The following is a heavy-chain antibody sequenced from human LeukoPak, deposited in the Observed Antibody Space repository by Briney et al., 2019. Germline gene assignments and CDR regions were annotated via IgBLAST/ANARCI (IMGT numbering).Heavy chain of an antibody. J-gene: IGHJ4*02. CDR3: VTSEDRVDY. D-gene: IGHD1-14*01. CDR1: GFTFSSYD. V-gene: IGHV3-21*01. CDR2: ISSSSSYI. Sequence: GGSLRLSCAASGFTFSSYDINWVRQAPGKGVEWVLYISSSSSYIYYADSVKGRLTISRDNAKNSLYLQMNSLRAEDTAVYYCVTSEDRVDYWGQGTLVTVSS.